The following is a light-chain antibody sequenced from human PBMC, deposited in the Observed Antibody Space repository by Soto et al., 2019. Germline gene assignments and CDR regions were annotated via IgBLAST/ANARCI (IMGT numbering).Light chain of an antibody. CDR2: GAS. J-gene: IGKJ1*01. CDR3: QVYNSSPWT. Sequence: EIVLTQSPGTLSLSPCEGATLSCWASQSVSGNFVAWYQVKPGQAPRLVVYGASTRASGFPDRFSGSGSGTDFTLTISRLYPEDFAMYYCQVYNSSPWTFGQGTKVDIK. V-gene: IGKV3-20*01. CDR1: QSVSGNF.